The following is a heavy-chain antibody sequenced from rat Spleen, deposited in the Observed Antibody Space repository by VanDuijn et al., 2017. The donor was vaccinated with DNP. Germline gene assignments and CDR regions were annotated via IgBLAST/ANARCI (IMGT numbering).Heavy chain of an antibody. CDR2: ITNSGGST. CDR1: GFTFSNYY. CDR3: TSNPHVRTAAPFDY. V-gene: IGHV5S23*01. D-gene: IGHD3-8*01. J-gene: IGHJ2*01. Sequence: EVQLVESGGGLVQPGRSLKLSCAASGFTFSNYYMAWVRQAPTKGLEWVASITNSGGSTYYRDSVKGRFSLSRDNAKNTLYLQVNSLRSEDTATYYCTSNPHVRTAAPFDYWGQGVMVTVSS.